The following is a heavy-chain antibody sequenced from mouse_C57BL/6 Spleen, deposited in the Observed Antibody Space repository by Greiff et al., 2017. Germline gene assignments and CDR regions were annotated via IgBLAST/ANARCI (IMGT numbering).Heavy chain of an antibody. CDR1: GYTFTSYW. CDR2: INPSSGYT. V-gene: IGHV1-7*01. CDR3: ARPLYYQGWYFDV. D-gene: IGHD1-1*01. J-gene: IGHJ1*03. Sequence: QVQLQQSGAELAKPGASVKPSCKASGYTFTSYWMHWVKQRPGQGLEWIGYINPSSGYTKYNQKFKDKATLTADKSSSTAYMQLSSLTYEDSAVYYCARPLYYQGWYFDVWGTGTTVTVSS.